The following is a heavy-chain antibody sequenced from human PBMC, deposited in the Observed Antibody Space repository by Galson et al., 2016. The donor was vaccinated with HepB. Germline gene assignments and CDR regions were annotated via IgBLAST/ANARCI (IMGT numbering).Heavy chain of an antibody. CDR3: AREAGIAAAATYDY. J-gene: IGHJ4*02. D-gene: IGHD6-13*01. V-gene: IGHV3-33*01. CDR2: IWSDGSNK. Sequence: LRLSCAASGFTFSRYGVHWVRQAPGKGLEWVALIWSDGSNKYYADSVKGRFTISRDDSKNTAYLQMNSLRAEDRAVYYCAREAGIAAAATYDYWGQGTLVTVSS. CDR1: GFTFSRYG.